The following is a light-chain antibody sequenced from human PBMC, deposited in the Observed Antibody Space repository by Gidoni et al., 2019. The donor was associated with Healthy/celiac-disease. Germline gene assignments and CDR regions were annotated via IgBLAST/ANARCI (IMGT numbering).Light chain of an antibody. Sequence: DIQMTQSPSTLSASVGDRVTITCRASQSISSWLAWYQQKPGKAPKLLIDKASSLESGVPSRFSGSGSGTEFTLTISSLQPDDFATYYGQHFTFGPXTKVDIK. CDR3: QHFT. J-gene: IGKJ3*01. CDR1: QSISSW. CDR2: KAS. V-gene: IGKV1-5*03.